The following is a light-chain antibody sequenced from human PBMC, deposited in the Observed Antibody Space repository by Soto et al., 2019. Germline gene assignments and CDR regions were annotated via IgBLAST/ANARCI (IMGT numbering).Light chain of an antibody. CDR1: ANDVGAYNY. CDR3: CSYAGCCTYL. Sequence: QSALTQPRPESRTPRQSPTSTRTGTANDVGAYNYVSWYQQHPGRPPKLMIYAVARWPSGVPDRFSGSTSGNTASLTISGLQAEDEADYFCCSYAGCCTYLFGTGTKVTVL. V-gene: IGLV2-11*01. J-gene: IGLJ1*01. CDR2: AVA.